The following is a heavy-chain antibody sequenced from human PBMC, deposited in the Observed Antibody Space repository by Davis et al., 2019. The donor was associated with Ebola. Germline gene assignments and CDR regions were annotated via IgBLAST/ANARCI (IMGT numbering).Heavy chain of an antibody. J-gene: IGHJ6*02. CDR1: GGSFSGYY. CDR3: ARGARGGYSRIYYYYGMDV. V-gene: IGHV4-34*01. CDR2: INHSGST. D-gene: IGHD5-24*01. Sequence: MPSETLSLTCAVYGGSFSGYYWSWIRQPPGKGLEWIGEINHSGSTNYNPSLKSRVTISVDTSKNQFSLKLSSVTAADTAVYYCARGARGGYSRIYYYYGMDVWGQGTMVTVSS.